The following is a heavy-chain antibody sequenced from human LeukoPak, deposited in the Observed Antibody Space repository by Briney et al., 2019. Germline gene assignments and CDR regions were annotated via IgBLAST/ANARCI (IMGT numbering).Heavy chain of an antibody. CDR2: INPSGGST. V-gene: IGHV1-46*01. J-gene: IGHJ4*02. Sequence: ASVKVSCKASGYTFTSYYMHWVRQAPGQGLEWMGIINPSGGSTSYAQKFQGRVTMTRDMSTSTVYMELSSLGSEDTAVYYCARDLRRFPGDYWGQGTLVTVSS. CDR3: ARDLRRFPGDY. CDR1: GYTFTSYY.